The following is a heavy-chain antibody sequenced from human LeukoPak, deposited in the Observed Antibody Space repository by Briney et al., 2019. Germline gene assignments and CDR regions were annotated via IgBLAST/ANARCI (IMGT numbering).Heavy chain of an antibody. D-gene: IGHD1-1*01. CDR2: INHSGST. CDR1: GGSFSGYY. Sequence: SETLSLTXAVYGGSFSGYYWSWIRQPPGKGLEWIGEINHSGSTNYNPSLKSRVTISVDTSKNQFSLKLSSVTAADTAVYYCARGLIIQLGFYYYYYYMDVWGKGTTVTVSS. J-gene: IGHJ6*03. CDR3: ARGLIIQLGFYYYYYYMDV. V-gene: IGHV4-34*01.